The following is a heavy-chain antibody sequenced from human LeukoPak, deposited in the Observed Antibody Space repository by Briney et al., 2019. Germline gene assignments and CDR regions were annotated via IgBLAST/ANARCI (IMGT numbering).Heavy chain of an antibody. Sequence: GGSLRLSCVVSGFTFSHYWMNWVRQAPGKGLEYVAYINPDGSEKNCVDSVKGRFSISRDNAQNTLFLQMNSLRAEDTALYYCATHGDFCFDNWGQGTPVTVS. J-gene: IGHJ4*02. CDR2: INPDGSEK. CDR1: GFTFSHYW. CDR3: ATHGDFCFDN. V-gene: IGHV3-7*01. D-gene: IGHD4-17*01.